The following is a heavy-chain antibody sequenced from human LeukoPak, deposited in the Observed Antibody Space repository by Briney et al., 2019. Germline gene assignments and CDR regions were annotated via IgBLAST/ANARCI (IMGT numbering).Heavy chain of an antibody. CDR1: GFTFSSYW. D-gene: IGHD3-3*01. J-gene: IGHJ4*02. Sequence: GGSLRLSCAASGFTFSSYWMTWVRQAPGKGLEWVASIKQDGSQKYYVDSVKGRFTISRDNAKNSLYLQMNSLRAEDTAVYYCARDGAVSNGRYFDYWGQGTLVTVSS. CDR3: ARDGAVSNGRYFDY. CDR2: IKQDGSQK. V-gene: IGHV3-7*01.